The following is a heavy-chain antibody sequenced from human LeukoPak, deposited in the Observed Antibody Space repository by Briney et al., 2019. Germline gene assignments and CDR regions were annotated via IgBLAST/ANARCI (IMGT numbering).Heavy chain of an antibody. D-gene: IGHD2-2*02. CDR3: ARGEYQLLYGLFDP. CDR2: IYYSGST. Sequence: SETLSLTCTVSGGSISSYYWSWIRQPPGKGLEWIGYIYYSGSTNYNPSLKSRVTISADTSKNQFSLKLSSVTAADTAVYYCARGEYQLLYGLFDPWGQGTLVTVSS. CDR1: GGSISSYY. J-gene: IGHJ5*02. V-gene: IGHV4-59*01.